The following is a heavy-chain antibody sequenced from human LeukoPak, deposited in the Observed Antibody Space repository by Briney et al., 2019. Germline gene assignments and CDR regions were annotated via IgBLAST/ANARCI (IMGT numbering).Heavy chain of an antibody. CDR3: AREKGNSYGYDY. V-gene: IGHV4-59*01. J-gene: IGHJ4*02. Sequence: PSETLSLTCTVSGGSISSFYWTWIRQPPGKGLEWIGYIYYSGSTNYNPSLKSRVTISVDTSMNQFSLKLSSVTAADTAVYYCAREKGNSYGYDYWGQGTLVTVSS. D-gene: IGHD5-18*01. CDR2: IYYSGST. CDR1: GGSISSFY.